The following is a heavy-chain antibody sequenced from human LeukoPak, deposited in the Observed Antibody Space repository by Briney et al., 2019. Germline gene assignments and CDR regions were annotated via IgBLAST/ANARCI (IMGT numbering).Heavy chain of an antibody. J-gene: IGHJ5*02. D-gene: IGHD3-22*01. Sequence: GGSLRLSCAASGFTFSGFWMHWVRQAPGKGLVWVSCISFDGSDATYADSVKGRFTISRDNAKNTLHLQMDSLTVEDTAVYYCAKGRYYDSSGLPFDPWGQGTLVTVSS. CDR2: ISFDGSDA. V-gene: IGHV3-74*01. CDR1: GFTFSGFW. CDR3: AKGRYYDSSGLPFDP.